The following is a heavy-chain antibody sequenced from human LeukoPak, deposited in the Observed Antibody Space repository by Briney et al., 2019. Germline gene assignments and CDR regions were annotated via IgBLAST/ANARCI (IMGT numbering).Heavy chain of an antibody. V-gene: IGHV1-8*01. CDR3: ARVKATVTTQDAFDI. CDR2: MNPNSGNT. J-gene: IGHJ3*02. D-gene: IGHD4-17*01. CDR1: GYTFTRYD. Sequence: GGSVNVSCKDSGYTFTRYDINWVRQATGQGREWMGWMNPNSGNTGYAQKFQGRVTMTRNTSISTAYMELSSLRSDDTAVYYCARVKATVTTQDAFDIWGQGTMVTVSS.